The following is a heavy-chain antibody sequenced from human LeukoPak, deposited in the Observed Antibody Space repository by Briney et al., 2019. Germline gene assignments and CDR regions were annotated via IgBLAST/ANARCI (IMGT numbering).Heavy chain of an antibody. CDR1: GGSISSYY. CDR2: TYYSGNI. V-gene: IGHV4-59*01. D-gene: IGHD3-10*01. CDR3: ARVTSWGSGSYSPNNWFDP. J-gene: IGHJ5*02. Sequence: TTSETLSLTCTVSGGSISSYYWSWIRQPPGKGLEWIGYTYYSGNIKYNHSLKSRVTMSVDTSKNQFSLKLSSVTAADTALYYCARVTSWGSGSYSPNNWFDPWGQGTLVTVSS.